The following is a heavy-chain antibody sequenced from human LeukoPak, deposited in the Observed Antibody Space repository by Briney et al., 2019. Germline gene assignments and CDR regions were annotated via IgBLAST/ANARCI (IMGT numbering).Heavy chain of an antibody. V-gene: IGHV3-7*01. Sequence: GGSLRLSCAASGFAFSSYWASWVRQAPGKGLEWVANIDQDGSSQNYVDSVRGRFTISRDNAKNSVYLQMNSLRAEDTTVYYCARSLWPEDYWGPGILVTVSS. J-gene: IGHJ4*02. D-gene: IGHD2-21*01. CDR1: GFAFSSYW. CDR3: ARSLWPEDY. CDR2: IDQDGSSQ.